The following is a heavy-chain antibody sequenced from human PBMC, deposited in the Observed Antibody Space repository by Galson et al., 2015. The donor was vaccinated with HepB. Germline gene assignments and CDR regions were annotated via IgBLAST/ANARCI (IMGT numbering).Heavy chain of an antibody. D-gene: IGHD6-6*01. CDR1: GYTFTSYY. Sequence: SVKVSCKASGYTFTSYYMHWVRQAPGQGLEWMGIINPSGGSTSYAQKFQGRVTMTRDTSTSTVYMELSSLRSEDTALYYFAKDSAARPPRGWFDPWGQGTLVTVSS. J-gene: IGHJ5*02. V-gene: IGHV1-46*01. CDR3: AKDSAARPPRGWFDP. CDR2: INPSGGST.